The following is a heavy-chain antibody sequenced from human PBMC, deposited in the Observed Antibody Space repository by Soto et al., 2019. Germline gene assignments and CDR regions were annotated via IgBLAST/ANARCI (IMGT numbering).Heavy chain of an antibody. CDR2: IYYSGST. J-gene: IGHJ5*02. D-gene: IGHD2-15*01. Sequence: SETLSLTCTVSGGSISSGDYYWSWIRQPPGKGLEWIGYIYYSGSTYYNPSLKSRVTISVDTSKNQFSLKLSSVTAADTAVYYCARDAPDCSGGSCYSNWFDPWGQGTLVTVS. CDR1: GGSISSGDYY. CDR3: ARDAPDCSGGSCYSNWFDP. V-gene: IGHV4-30-4*01.